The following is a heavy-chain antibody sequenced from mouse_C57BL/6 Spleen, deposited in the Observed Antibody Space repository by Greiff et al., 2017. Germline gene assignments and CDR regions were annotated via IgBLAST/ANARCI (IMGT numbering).Heavy chain of an antibody. J-gene: IGHJ2*01. D-gene: IGHD3-2*02. CDR1: GYTFTSYW. CDR3: ARKSSGHFDY. V-gene: IGHV1-61*01. CDR2: IYPSDSET. Sequence: QVQLKQPGAELVRPGSSVKLSCKASGYTFTSYWMDWVKQRPGQGLEWIGNIYPSDSETHYNQKFKDKATLTVDKSSSTAYMQLSSLTSEDSAVYYCARKSSGHFDYWGQGTTLTVSS.